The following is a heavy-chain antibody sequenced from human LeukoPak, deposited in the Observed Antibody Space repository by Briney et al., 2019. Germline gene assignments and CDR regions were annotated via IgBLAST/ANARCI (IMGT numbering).Heavy chain of an antibody. CDR3: AKDMMYSSGWTYRPRYFDY. CDR2: IYYSGST. Sequence: PSETLSLTCTVSGGSISSSSYYWGWIRQPPGKGLEWIGSIYYSGSTYYNPSLKSRVTISVDTSKNQFSLKLSSVTAADTAVYYCAKDMMYSSGWTYRPRYFDYWGQGTLVTVPS. CDR1: GGSISSSSYY. V-gene: IGHV4-39*07. D-gene: IGHD6-19*01. J-gene: IGHJ4*02.